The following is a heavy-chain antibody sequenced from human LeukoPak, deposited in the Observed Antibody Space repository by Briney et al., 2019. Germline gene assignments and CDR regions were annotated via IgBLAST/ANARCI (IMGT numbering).Heavy chain of an antibody. CDR3: ASLDYYYYYMDV. CDR1: GFTFSSYS. CDR2: IYYSGST. V-gene: IGHV4-39*07. Sequence: GSLRLSCPVSGFTFSSYSMSWVRQPPGKGLEWIGSIYYSGSTYYNPSLKSRVTISVDTSKNQFSLKLSSVTAADTAVYYCASLDYYYYYMDVWGKGTTVTVSS. J-gene: IGHJ6*03.